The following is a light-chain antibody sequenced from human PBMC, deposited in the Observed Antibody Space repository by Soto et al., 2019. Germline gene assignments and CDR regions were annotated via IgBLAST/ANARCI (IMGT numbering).Light chain of an antibody. Sequence: QSALTQPASVSGSPGQSITISCTGTSSDVGGYNYVSWYQQHPGKAPKLMIYDVSNRPSGVSSRLSGSKSGNTASLTISGLQAEDEAAYYCSSYTSSSTVVFGGGTKVTVL. CDR1: SSDVGGYNY. CDR2: DVS. CDR3: SSYTSSSTVV. V-gene: IGLV2-14*01. J-gene: IGLJ2*01.